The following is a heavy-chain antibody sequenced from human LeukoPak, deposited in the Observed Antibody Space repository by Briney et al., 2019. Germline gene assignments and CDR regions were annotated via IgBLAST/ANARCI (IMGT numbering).Heavy chain of an antibody. J-gene: IGHJ4*02. Sequence: KASETLSLTCTVSGGSISSSSYYWGWIRQPPGKGLEWIGSIYHSGSTYYNPSLKSRVTISIDTSKSQFSLNLSSVTAADTAVYFCARDPDYYDPGYWGQGTLVTVSS. D-gene: IGHD3-22*01. V-gene: IGHV4-39*07. CDR1: GGSISSSSYY. CDR2: IYHSGST. CDR3: ARDPDYYDPGY.